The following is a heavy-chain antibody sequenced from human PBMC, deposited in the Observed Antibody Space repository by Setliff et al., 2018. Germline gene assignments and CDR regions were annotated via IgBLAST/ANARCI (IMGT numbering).Heavy chain of an antibody. Sequence: PSETLSLTCTVSGGSISSSDFYWGWIRQPPGKGLEWIGSIYYSGTTYYNPSFKSPVTISIDTSKNQFSLKLSSVTAADTAIYYCARHDARGYYYYMDVWGEGTTVTVSS. J-gene: IGHJ6*03. D-gene: IGHD3-10*01. CDR1: GGSISSSDFY. CDR2: IYYSGTT. CDR3: ARHDARGYYYYMDV. V-gene: IGHV4-39*01.